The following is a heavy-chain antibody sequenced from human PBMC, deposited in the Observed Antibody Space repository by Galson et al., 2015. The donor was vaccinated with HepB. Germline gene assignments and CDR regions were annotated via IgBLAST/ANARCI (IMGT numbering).Heavy chain of an antibody. CDR2: IYPGDSDT. D-gene: IGHD4-11*01. Sequence: QSGAEVKKPGESLKISCNGSGYSFTSYWIGWVRQMPGKGLEWMGIIYPGDSDTRYSPSFQGQVTISADKSISTAYLQWSSLKASDTAMYYCARQADYSKWAGQFSSAFDIWGQGTMVTVSS. J-gene: IGHJ3*02. V-gene: IGHV5-51*01. CDR3: ARQADYSKWAGQFSSAFDI. CDR1: GYSFTSYW.